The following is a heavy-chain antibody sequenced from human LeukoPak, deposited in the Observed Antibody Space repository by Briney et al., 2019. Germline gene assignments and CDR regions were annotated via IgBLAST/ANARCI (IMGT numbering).Heavy chain of an antibody. CDR3: ARVRSSGWYPFDY. Sequence: ASQTLSLTCTVSGGSISSGSYYWSWIRQPAGKGLEWIGRIYTSGSTNYNPSLKSRVTISVDTSKNQFSLKLSSVTAADTAVYYCARVRSSGWYPFDYWGQGTLVTVSS. V-gene: IGHV4-61*02. CDR2: IYTSGST. D-gene: IGHD6-19*01. J-gene: IGHJ4*02. CDR1: GGSISSGSYY.